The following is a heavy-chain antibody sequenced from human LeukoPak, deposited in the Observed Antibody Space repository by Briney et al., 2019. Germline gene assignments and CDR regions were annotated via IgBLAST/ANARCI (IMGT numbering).Heavy chain of an antibody. CDR1: GFTFSSYA. CDR2: ISGSGDNT. CDR3: ASSRGDY. Sequence: PGGSLRLSCAASGFTFSSYAMNWVRQAPGKGLEWVSTISGSGDNTYYADSVKGRFTISRDNSKNTLYLQMNSLRAEDTAVYYCASSRGDYWGQGTLVTVSS. D-gene: IGHD3-10*01. V-gene: IGHV3-23*01. J-gene: IGHJ4*02.